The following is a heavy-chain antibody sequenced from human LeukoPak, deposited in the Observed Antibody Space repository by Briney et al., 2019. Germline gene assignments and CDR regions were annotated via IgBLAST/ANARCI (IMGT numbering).Heavy chain of an antibody. Sequence: PGGSLRLSCVASGFTFSRFAMSWVRQAAGSGLEWVSAIRADGGNTYYADSVKGRFTVSRDNSKNTLFLQMNSLRADDTAAYYCAKISKWDPRYFEVWGRGTLVAVSS. CDR2: IRADGGNT. CDR3: AKISKWDPRYFEV. J-gene: IGHJ2*01. D-gene: IGHD1-26*01. CDR1: GFTFSRFA. V-gene: IGHV3-23*01.